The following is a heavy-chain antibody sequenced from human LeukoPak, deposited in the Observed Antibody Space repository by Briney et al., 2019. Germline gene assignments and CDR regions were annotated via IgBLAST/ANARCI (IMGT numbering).Heavy chain of an antibody. CDR2: IYPGDSDT. Sequence: GESLKISCKGSGYSFTSYWIGWVRQMPGKGLEWMGIIYPGDSDTRYSPSFQGQVAISADKSISTAYLQWSSLKASDTAMYYCARSSTYYCDSSGYYYAYWGQGTLVTVSS. V-gene: IGHV5-51*01. D-gene: IGHD3-22*01. CDR3: ARSSTYYCDSSGYYYAY. CDR1: GYSFTSYW. J-gene: IGHJ4*02.